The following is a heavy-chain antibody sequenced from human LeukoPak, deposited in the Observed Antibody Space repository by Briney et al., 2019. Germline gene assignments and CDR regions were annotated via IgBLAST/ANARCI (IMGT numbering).Heavy chain of an antibody. V-gene: IGHV3-7*01. CDR3: ARDLAYSRLDY. CDR1: GLTFSSSW. CDR2: INPDGKKK. Sequence: PGGSLRLSCAVSGLTFSSSWMDWVRQAPGKGLEWLASINPDGKKKYSADSVKGRFTISRANAETSRSMHMNSLRVEDTAFYYCARDLAYSRLDYWGQGMLVTVSS. J-gene: IGHJ4*02. D-gene: IGHD5-18*01.